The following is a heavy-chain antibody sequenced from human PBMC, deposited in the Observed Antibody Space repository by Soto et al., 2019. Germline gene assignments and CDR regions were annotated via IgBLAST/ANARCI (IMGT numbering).Heavy chain of an antibody. V-gene: IGHV1-8*01. CDR3: ARGIPGYCSGGSRYGWFAP. CDR1: GYRLTSYY. Sequence: ASVKVCSEACGYRLTSYYMKWVRQATGQGLEWMGWMNPNSGNTGYAQKFQGRVTMTRSTSISTAYMELSSLRSEDTAVYYCARGIPGYCSGGSRYGWFAPWGQGTLVTVSS. CDR2: MNPNSGNT. D-gene: IGHD2-15*01. J-gene: IGHJ5*02.